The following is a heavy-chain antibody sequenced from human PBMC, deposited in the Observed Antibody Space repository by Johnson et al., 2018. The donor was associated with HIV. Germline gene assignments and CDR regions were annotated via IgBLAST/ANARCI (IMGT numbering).Heavy chain of an antibody. Sequence: VESGGGVVQPGRSLRLSCAASGFTFSNNAMDWVRQAPGKGLEWVAVISNDGSKKYYSDSVKGRFTISRDNSKNTLYLQMNSLRAEDTALYYCAKDLLEVVPYAFDIWGQGTMVTVSS. CDR1: GFTFSNNA. CDR2: ISNDGSKK. J-gene: IGHJ3*02. D-gene: IGHD2-2*01. V-gene: IGHV3-30*18. CDR3: AKDLLEVVPYAFDI.